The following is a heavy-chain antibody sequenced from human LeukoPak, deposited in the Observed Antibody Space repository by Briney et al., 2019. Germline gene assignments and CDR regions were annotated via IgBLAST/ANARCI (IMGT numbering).Heavy chain of an antibody. J-gene: IGHJ4*02. CDR1: AFTVSSNY. Sequence: QPGGSLRLSCAASAFTVSSNYMSWVRQAPGKGLEWVSIIYSGGTTYYADSVKGRFTISRDNSKNTLYLQMNSLRAEDTAVYYCARALYYYDSGSYYNFDYWGQGTLVTVSS. CDR3: ARALYYYDSGSYYNFDY. CDR2: IYSGGTT. V-gene: IGHV3-66*01. D-gene: IGHD3-10*01.